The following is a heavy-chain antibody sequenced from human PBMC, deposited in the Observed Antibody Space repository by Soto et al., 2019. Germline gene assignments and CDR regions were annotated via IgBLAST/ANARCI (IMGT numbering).Heavy chain of an antibody. J-gene: IGHJ4*02. D-gene: IGHD6-19*01. Sequence: QVHLQESGPGLVKPPGTLSLTCAVSGGSISSSHWWSWVRQPPGKGLEWIGEMYHSGSTNYNPSLKSRVTISIDNSENQFSLKLSSVTAADTAVYYCARGALAGPYYFDYWGQGILVTVSS. CDR3: ARGALAGPYYFDY. CDR2: MYHSGST. CDR1: GGSISSSHW. V-gene: IGHV4-4*03.